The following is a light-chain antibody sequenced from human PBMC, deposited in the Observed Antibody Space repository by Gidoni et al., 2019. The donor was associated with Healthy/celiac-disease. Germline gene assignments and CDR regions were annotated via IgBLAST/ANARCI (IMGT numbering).Light chain of an antibody. CDR2: DVS. CDR3: CSYAGSYWVV. CDR1: SSDVGGYNY. J-gene: IGLJ2*01. V-gene: IGLV2-11*01. Sequence: QSALTQPRSVSGSPGQSVTISCTGTSSDVGGYNYVSWYQQQPGKAPKLMIYDVSKRPSGVPDRFSGSKSGNTASLTISGLQAEDEADYYCCSYAGSYWVVFGGGTKLTVL.